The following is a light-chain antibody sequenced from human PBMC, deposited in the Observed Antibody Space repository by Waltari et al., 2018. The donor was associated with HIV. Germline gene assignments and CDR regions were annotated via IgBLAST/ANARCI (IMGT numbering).Light chain of an antibody. Sequence: VMTQSPATLSVSPGERATLSCRASQSVSSNLAWYQQKPGQAPRLLIYDASTRATGIPARFSGSGSGTDFTLTISSLHSEDFAVYYCQQYNNWPYTFGQGTKLDIK. CDR2: DAS. J-gene: IGKJ2*01. CDR1: QSVSSN. CDR3: QQYNNWPYT. V-gene: IGKV3-15*01.